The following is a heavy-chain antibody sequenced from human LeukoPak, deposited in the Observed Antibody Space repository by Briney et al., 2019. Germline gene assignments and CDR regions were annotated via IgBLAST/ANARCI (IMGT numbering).Heavy chain of an antibody. V-gene: IGHV3-74*03. CDR1: VTVCDSL. CDR3: ARGGLPGGFDY. D-gene: IGHD7-27*01. CDR2: INNEVNGI. Sequence: GGALRDSCVQSLVTVCDSLMCSGREGPGEGVRYGSEINNEVNGIKNVDSVKGRFTISRDGAKNTLFLQMNSMRDDDTAMYYCARGGLPGGFDYWGQGILVTVSS. J-gene: IGHJ4*02.